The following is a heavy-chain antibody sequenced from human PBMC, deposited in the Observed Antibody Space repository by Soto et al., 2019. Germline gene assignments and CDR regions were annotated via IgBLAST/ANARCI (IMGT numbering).Heavy chain of an antibody. CDR1: GFTFSNAW. CDR2: IKSKTDGGTT. D-gene: IGHD5-18*01. Sequence: GSLRLSCAASGFTFSNAWMSWVRQAPGKGLEWVGRIKSKTDGGTTDYAAPVKGRFTISRDDSKNTLYLQMNSLKTEDTAVYYCARYGLLGYSYGYNPPVPGFDYWGQGTLVTVSS. CDR3: ARYGLLGYSYGYNPPVPGFDY. V-gene: IGHV3-15*01. J-gene: IGHJ4*02.